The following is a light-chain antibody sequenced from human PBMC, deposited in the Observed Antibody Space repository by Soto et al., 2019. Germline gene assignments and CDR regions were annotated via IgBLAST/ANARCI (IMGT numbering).Light chain of an antibody. CDR2: GAS. V-gene: IGKV3-20*01. CDR3: QQYGSSPPHT. Sequence: EIVLTQSPGTLSLSPGERATLSCRASQSVSSSYLAWYQQKPGQAPRLLIYGASSRATGIPDRFSGSGSGTDFTPTISSLEPEDFSVYYCQQYGSSPPHTFGQGTKLEIK. J-gene: IGKJ2*01. CDR1: QSVSSSY.